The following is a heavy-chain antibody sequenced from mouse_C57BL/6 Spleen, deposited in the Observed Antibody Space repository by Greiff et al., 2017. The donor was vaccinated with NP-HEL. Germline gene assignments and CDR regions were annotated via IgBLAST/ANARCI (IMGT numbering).Heavy chain of an antibody. CDR1: GYTFTSYW. CDR2: IDPSDSYT. Sequence: VQLQQPGAELVKPGASVKLSCKASGYTFTSYWMQWVKQRPGQGLEWIGEIDPSDSYTNYNQKFKGKATLTVDTSSSTAYMQLSSLTSEDSAVYYCARGAGTGYFDVWGTGTTVTVSS. D-gene: IGHD4-1*01. CDR3: ARGAGTGYFDV. J-gene: IGHJ1*03. V-gene: IGHV1-50*01.